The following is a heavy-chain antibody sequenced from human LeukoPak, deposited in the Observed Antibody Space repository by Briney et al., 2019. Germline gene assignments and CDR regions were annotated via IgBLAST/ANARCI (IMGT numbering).Heavy chain of an antibody. CDR1: GYTFTSYY. CDR2: INPSGGST. D-gene: IGHD2-15*01. J-gene: IGHJ4*02. CDR3: AREYRYCSGGSCYSDSDY. Sequence: ASVKVSCKASGYTFTSYYMHWVRQAPGQGLEWMGIINPSGGSTSYAQKFQGRVTMTRDTTTSTVYMEPSSLRSEDTAVYFCAREYRYCSGGSCYSDSDYWGQGTLVTVSS. V-gene: IGHV1-46*01.